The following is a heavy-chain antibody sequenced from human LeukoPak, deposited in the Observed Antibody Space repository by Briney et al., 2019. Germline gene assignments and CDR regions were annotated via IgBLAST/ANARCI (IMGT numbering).Heavy chain of an antibody. D-gene: IGHD6-13*01. J-gene: IGHJ4*02. CDR3: ARGGIAAAGLDY. V-gene: IGHV1-69*13. CDR2: IIPIFGTA. Sequence: GASVTVSCKASGGTFSSYAISWVRQAPGQGLEWMGGIIPIFGTANYAQKFQGRVTITADESTSTAYIELSSLRSEDTAVYYCARGGIAAAGLDYWGQGTLVTVSS. CDR1: GGTFSSYA.